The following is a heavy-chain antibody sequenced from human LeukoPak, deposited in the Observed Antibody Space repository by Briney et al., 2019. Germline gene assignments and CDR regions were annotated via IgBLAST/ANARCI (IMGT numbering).Heavy chain of an antibody. J-gene: IGHJ4*02. Sequence: HPGGSLRLSCAASGFTFNNYAMSWVRQAPGKGLEWVSAISDNGGDTKYADSVKGRFTISRDNSRNTLYLQMNSLRVEDTAIYYCGRDWKLDYWGQGTLVTVSS. D-gene: IGHD1-1*01. CDR2: ISDNGGDT. CDR3: GRDWKLDY. CDR1: GFTFNNYA. V-gene: IGHV3-23*01.